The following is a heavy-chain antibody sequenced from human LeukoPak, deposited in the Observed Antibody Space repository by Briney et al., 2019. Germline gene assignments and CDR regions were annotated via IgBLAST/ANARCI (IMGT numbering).Heavy chain of an antibody. CDR1: GFTFSIYN. J-gene: IGHJ6*02. V-gene: IGHV3-48*03. CDR2: ISSRGDTI. CDR3: VRDYYGLGTYYNAYYGMDA. Sequence: RGSLRLSCLAPGFTFSIYNMNWVRQAPGKGLEWVSYISSRGDTIYYADSVKGRFTISRDNAKKPLSLQMSSLRAEDTAVYCCVRDYYGLGTYYNAYYGMDAWGQGTTVTVSS. D-gene: IGHD3-10*01.